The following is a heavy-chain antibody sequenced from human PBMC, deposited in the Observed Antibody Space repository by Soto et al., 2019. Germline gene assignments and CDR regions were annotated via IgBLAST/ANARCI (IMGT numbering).Heavy chain of an antibody. Sequence: PSETLSLTCTVSGGSISSGGYYWSWIRQHPGKGLEWIGYIYYSGSTYYNPSLKSRVTISVDTSKNQFSLKLSSVTAADTAVYYFSRGPSDYYDSSVCDYWGQGTLDTVSS. V-gene: IGHV4-31*03. CDR2: IYYSGST. J-gene: IGHJ4*02. CDR3: SRGPSDYYDSSVCDY. CDR1: GGSISSGGYY. D-gene: IGHD3-22*01.